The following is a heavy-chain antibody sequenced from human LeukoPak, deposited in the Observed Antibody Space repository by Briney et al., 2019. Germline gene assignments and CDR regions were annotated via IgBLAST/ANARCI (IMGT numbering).Heavy chain of an antibody. CDR1: GGSISSYY. CDR2: IYTSGTSGST. J-gene: IGHJ3*02. Sequence: SETLSLTCTVSGGSISSYYWSWIRQPAGKGLEWIGRIYTSGTSGSTNYNPSLKSRVTMSVDTSKNQFSLKLSSVTAADTAVYYCARDRAARPGNDAFDIWGQGTMVTVSS. V-gene: IGHV4-4*07. D-gene: IGHD6-6*01. CDR3: ARDRAARPGNDAFDI.